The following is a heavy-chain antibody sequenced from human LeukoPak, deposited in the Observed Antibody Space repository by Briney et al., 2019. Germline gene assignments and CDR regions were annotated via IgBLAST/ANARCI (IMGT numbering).Heavy chain of an antibody. V-gene: IGHV3-11*04. Sequence: KPGGSLRLSCAASGFTFSDYYMSWIRQAPGKGLEWVSYISSSGSTIYYADSVKGRFTISRDNAKNSLYLQMNSLRAEDTAVYYCASPGSYYVQDAFDIWGQGTMVTVSS. CDR3: ASPGSYYVQDAFDI. CDR2: ISSSGSTI. CDR1: GFTFSDYY. D-gene: IGHD1-26*01. J-gene: IGHJ3*02.